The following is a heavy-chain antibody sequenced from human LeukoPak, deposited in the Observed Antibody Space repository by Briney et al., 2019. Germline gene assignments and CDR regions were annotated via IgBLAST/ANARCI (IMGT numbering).Heavy chain of an antibody. CDR3: ARDQADLGLDY. Sequence: SETLSLTCTVSGGSISSGGYYWSWIRQHPGKGLEWIGYIYYSGSTYYNPSLKSRVTISVDTSRNQFSLKLSSVTAADTAVYCCARDQADLGLDYWGQGTLVTVSS. V-gene: IGHV4-31*03. CDR2: IYYSGST. J-gene: IGHJ4*02. CDR1: GGSISSGGYY.